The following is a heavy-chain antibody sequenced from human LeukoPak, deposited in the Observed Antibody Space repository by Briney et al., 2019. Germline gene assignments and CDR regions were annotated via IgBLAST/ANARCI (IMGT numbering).Heavy chain of an antibody. Sequence: GGSLRLSCAASGFTSSNYAMNWVRQAPGKGLEWVSGISGNGYGDYADSVKGRFTISRDNSKNTLYLQMNSLRDEDTAVYYCAKDRDFWSGYPLDYWGQGTLVTVSS. CDR2: ISGNGYG. V-gene: IGHV3-23*01. D-gene: IGHD3-3*01. CDR3: AKDRDFWSGYPLDY. CDR1: GFTSSNYA. J-gene: IGHJ4*02.